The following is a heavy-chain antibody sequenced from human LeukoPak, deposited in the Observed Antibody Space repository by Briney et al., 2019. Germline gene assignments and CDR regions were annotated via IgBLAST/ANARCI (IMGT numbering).Heavy chain of an antibody. V-gene: IGHV4-34*01. Sequence: SETLSLTCAGYGASFSGYYWSWIRQPPGKGLEWIGEINHSGSTNYNPSLKSRVTISVDTSKNQFSLKLSSVTAADTAVYYCARAVYYYDSSGYDFTLDYWGQGTLVTVSS. J-gene: IGHJ4*02. CDR2: INHSGST. D-gene: IGHD3-22*01. CDR3: ARAVYYYDSSGYDFTLDY. CDR1: GASFSGYY.